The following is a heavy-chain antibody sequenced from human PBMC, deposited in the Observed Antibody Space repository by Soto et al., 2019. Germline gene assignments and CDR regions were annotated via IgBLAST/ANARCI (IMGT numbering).Heavy chain of an antibody. Sequence: QVQLVQSGAEVKKPGSSVKVSCKASGGTFSSYAISWVRQAPGQGLEWMGGIIPIFGTANYAQKFQGRVTITADESTSTGYMELSSLRSEDTAVYYCAREGWDTAMAMGWFDPWGQGTLVTVSS. V-gene: IGHV1-69*01. CDR2: IIPIFGTA. CDR3: AREGWDTAMAMGWFDP. J-gene: IGHJ5*02. D-gene: IGHD5-18*01. CDR1: GGTFSSYA.